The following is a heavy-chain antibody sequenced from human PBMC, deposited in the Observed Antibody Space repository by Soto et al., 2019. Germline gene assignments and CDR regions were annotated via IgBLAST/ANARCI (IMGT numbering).Heavy chain of an antibody. D-gene: IGHD3-10*01. J-gene: IGHJ5*02. V-gene: IGHV1-3*01. CDR3: GRVYYGSGIAPWFDP. CDR1: GYTFTSYA. CDR2: INAGNGNT. Sequence: ASVKVSCKASGYTFTSYAMHWVRQAPGQRLEWMGWINAGNGNTKYSQKFQGRVTITRDTSASTAYMELSSLRSEDTAVYYCGRVYYGSGIAPWFDPWGQGTLVTVSS.